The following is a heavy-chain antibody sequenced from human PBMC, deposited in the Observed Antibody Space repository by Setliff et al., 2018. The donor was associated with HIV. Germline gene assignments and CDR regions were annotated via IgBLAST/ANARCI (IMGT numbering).Heavy chain of an antibody. CDR1: GGTVSSYA. CDR2: IIPIFGPA. J-gene: IGHJ4*02. CDR3: ARDRLGHIDRPYFDY. Sequence: ASVKVSCKASGGTVSSYAINWVRQAPGQGLEWMGGIIPIFGPANYAQKFQGRVTITTDESTTTAYMDLSSLRSEDTAVYYCARDRLGHIDRPYFDYWGQGTLVTVSS. D-gene: IGHD2-21*01. V-gene: IGHV1-69*05.